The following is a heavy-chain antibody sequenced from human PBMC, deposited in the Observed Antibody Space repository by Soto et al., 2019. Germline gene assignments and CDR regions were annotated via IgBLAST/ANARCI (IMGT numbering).Heavy chain of an antibody. Sequence: QVQLVQSGAEVKKPGASVKVSCKASGYTFTSYGISWVRQAPGQGLEWMGWISAYNGNTNYAQKLQGRVTRTTATATSTAYMERRSLRSDDTAVYYCARASGSSYWFDPWGQGTLVTVSS. CDR2: ISAYNGNT. V-gene: IGHV1-18*01. J-gene: IGHJ5*02. CDR3: ARASGSSYWFDP. D-gene: IGHD1-26*01. CDR1: GYTFTSYG.